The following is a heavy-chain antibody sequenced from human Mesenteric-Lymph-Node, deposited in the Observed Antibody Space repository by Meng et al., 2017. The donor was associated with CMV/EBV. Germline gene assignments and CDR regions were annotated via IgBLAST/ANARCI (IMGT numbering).Heavy chain of an antibody. CDR3: ARSRYGSGSFYNDY. D-gene: IGHD3-10*01. V-gene: IGHV1-2*06. CDR1: RSTFTDYH. CDR2: INPNSGGT. J-gene: IGHJ4*02. Sequence: AYRSTFTDYHLHWVRQAPGQGLEWMGRINPNSGGTNYAQNFQGRVTMTRDTSISTAYMELSRLRSDDTAVYYCARSRYGSGSFYNDYWGQGTLVTVSS.